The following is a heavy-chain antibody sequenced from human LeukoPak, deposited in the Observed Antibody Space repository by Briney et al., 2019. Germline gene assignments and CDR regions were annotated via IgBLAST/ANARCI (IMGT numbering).Heavy chain of an antibody. Sequence: ASVNVSCKASGYTFTSYYMHWVRQAPGQGLEGMGIINPSGGSTSYAQKFQGRVTMTRETSTSTAYMELSRLSSEDTPVYYCAREWATAFDYWGQATLVTVSS. V-gene: IGHV1-46*01. J-gene: IGHJ4*02. CDR1: GYTFTSYY. CDR3: AREWATAFDY. CDR2: INPSGGST.